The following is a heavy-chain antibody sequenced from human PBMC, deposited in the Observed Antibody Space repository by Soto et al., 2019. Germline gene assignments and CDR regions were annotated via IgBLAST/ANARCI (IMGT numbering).Heavy chain of an antibody. V-gene: IGHV3-30*18. D-gene: IGHD1-26*01. J-gene: IGHJ4*02. CDR1: GFTFSSYG. CDR3: AKDHSGSYADYFDY. CDR2: ISYDGSNK. Sequence: PGGSLRLSCAASGFTFSSYGMHWVRQAPGKGLEWVAVISYDGSNKYYADSVKGRFTISRDNSKNTLYLQMNSLRAEDTAVYYCAKDHSGSYADYFDYWGQGTLVTVSP.